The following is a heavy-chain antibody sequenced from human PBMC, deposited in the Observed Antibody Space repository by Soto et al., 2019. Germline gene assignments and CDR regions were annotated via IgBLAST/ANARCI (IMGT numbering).Heavy chain of an antibody. Sequence: SETLSLTCTVSGGSISSGDYYWSWIRQPPGKGLEWIGYIYYSGSTYYNPSLKSRVTISVDTSKNQFSLKLSSVTAADTAVYYCARVVRAHSGYDSWGQGTLVTVSS. J-gene: IGHJ5*02. CDR2: IYYSGST. D-gene: IGHD5-12*01. CDR1: GGSISSGDYY. V-gene: IGHV4-30-4*01. CDR3: ARVVRAHSGYDS.